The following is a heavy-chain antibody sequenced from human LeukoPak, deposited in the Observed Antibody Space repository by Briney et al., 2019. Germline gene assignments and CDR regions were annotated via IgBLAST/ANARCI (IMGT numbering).Heavy chain of an antibody. Sequence: SGTMSLTWTVSGASVSSYYGSWIRQPPGKGLEWIGYIYYSGSTNYNPSLKSRVTVSVDTSHDQFCQKLSSVTAADTAVYYCARGWYDMLTGYRPLGGFDPWGQGTLVTVSS. J-gene: IGHJ5*02. CDR2: IYYSGST. D-gene: IGHD3-9*01. CDR1: GASVSSYY. CDR3: ARGWYDMLTGYRPLGGFDP. V-gene: IGHV4-59*02.